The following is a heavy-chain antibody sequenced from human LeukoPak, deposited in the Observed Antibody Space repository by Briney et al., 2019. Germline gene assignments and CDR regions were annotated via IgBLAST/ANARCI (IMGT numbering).Heavy chain of an antibody. CDR2: IHYSGST. D-gene: IGHD6-13*01. CDR1: GDSISSYY. J-gene: IGHJ4*02. V-gene: IGHV4-59*01. Sequence: SETLSLTCTVSGDSISSYYWSWIRQPPGKGLEWIGYIHYSGSTNYNPSLKSRVTISVGTSKNQFSPILSSVTTADTAVYYCAREVVAAAGTVDYWGQGTLVTVSS. CDR3: AREVVAAAGTVDY.